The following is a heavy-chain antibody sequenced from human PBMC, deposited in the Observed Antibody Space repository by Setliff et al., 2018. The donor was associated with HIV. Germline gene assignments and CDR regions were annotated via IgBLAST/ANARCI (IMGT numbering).Heavy chain of an antibody. D-gene: IGHD2-15*01. CDR1: GFTLWGYA. Sequence: PGGSLRLSCEASGFTLWGYAMHWVRQAPGKGLEWVSVISHDSTNEYYASVKGRFTISRDDSLGIAYLQLNSRKSEDTAIYYCTRTPGAWQNYFDYWGQGTPVTVSS. CDR2: ISHDSTNE. J-gene: IGHJ4*02. V-gene: IGHV3-30*04. CDR3: TRTPGAWQNYFDY.